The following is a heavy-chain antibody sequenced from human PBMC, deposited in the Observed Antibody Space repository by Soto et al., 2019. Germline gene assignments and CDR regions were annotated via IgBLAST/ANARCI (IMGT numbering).Heavy chain of an antibody. Sequence: PSETLSLTCAVYGGSFSGYYWTWIRQPPGTGLEWIGEINHSGSTNYNPSLKSRVTISVDTSKNQFSLKLSSVTAADTAVYYCAITGGYGSGTYYYYYYGMDVWGQGTTVT. D-gene: IGHD3-10*01. CDR2: INHSGST. J-gene: IGHJ6*02. CDR1: GGSFSGYY. CDR3: AITGGYGSGTYYYYYYGMDV. V-gene: IGHV4-34*01.